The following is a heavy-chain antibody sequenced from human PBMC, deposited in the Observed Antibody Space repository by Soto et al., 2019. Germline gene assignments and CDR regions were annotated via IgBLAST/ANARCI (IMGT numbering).Heavy chain of an antibody. V-gene: IGHV3-30*18. Sequence: QVQLVESGGGVVQPGRSLRLSCAASGFTFSSYGMHWVRQAPGKGLEWVAVISYDGSKKYYADSVKGRFTISRDNSKNTLYLQMNSLRAEDTAVYYCAKGGGSYYYGMDVWGQGTTVTVSS. CDR3: AKGGGSYYYGMDV. CDR2: ISYDGSKK. CDR1: GFTFSSYG. D-gene: IGHD1-1*01. J-gene: IGHJ6*02.